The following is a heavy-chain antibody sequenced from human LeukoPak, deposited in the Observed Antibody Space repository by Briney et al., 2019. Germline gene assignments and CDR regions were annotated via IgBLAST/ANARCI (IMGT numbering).Heavy chain of an antibody. CDR1: GGSISSSNW. CDR3: ARGDSSGWYYFDY. Sequence: SETLSLTCAVSGGSISSSNWWSWVRQPPGKGLEWIGEIYHSGSTNYNPSLKSRVTISVDKSKNQFSLKLSSVTAADTAVYYCARGDSSGWYYFDYWGQGTLVTVSS. CDR2: IYHSGST. D-gene: IGHD6-19*01. J-gene: IGHJ4*02. V-gene: IGHV4-4*02.